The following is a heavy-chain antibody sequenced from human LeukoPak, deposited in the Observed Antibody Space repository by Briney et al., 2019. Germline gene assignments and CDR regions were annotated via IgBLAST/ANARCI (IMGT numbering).Heavy chain of an antibody. V-gene: IGHV4-38-2*02. CDR3: AGKYYFDSSAYFYVDY. D-gene: IGHD3-22*01. J-gene: IGHJ4*02. Sequence: PSETLSLTCTVSGYSIGTGYYWGWIRPPPGKRLEWIGSIYHSGFTYYNPSLKSRVTISMDTSKNQFSLTLSSVTAADTAFYYCAGKYYFDSSAYFYVDYWGQGTLVTVSS. CDR2: IYHSGFT. CDR1: GYSIGTGYY.